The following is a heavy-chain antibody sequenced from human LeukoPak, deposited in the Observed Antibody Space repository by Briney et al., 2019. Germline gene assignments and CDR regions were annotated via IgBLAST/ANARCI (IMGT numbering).Heavy chain of an antibody. V-gene: IGHV4-38-2*02. J-gene: IGHJ3*02. CDR1: GYSISSGYY. D-gene: IGHD3-22*01. CDR3: ARAPRYYYDSSGHAFDI. Sequence: SETLSLTCTVSGYSISSGYYWGWIRQPPGKGLEWIGSIYHSGSTYYNPSLKSRVTISVDTSKNQFSLKLSSVTAADTAVYYCARAPRYYYDSSGHAFDIWGQGTMVTVSS. CDR2: IYHSGST.